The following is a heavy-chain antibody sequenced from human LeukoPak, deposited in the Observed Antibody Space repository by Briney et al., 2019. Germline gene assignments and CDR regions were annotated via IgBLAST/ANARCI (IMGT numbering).Heavy chain of an antibody. D-gene: IGHD3-16*02. CDR3: AKDDYRYVDY. Sequence: PGGSLRLSCAASGFTFSSYGIHWVRQAPGKGLEWVAFIGNDENNKKLGDPVKGRFTISRDNSKSTVYLQMNSLRVEDTAVYYCAKDDYRYVDYWGQGTLVIVSS. CDR1: GFTFSSYG. CDR2: IGNDENNK. V-gene: IGHV3-30*02. J-gene: IGHJ4*02.